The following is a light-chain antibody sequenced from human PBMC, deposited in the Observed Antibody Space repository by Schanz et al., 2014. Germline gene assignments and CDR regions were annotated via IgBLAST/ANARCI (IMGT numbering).Light chain of an antibody. CDR3: QQYNEWPPLT. V-gene: IGKV3-20*01. CDR1: QSFTNNY. J-gene: IGKJ4*01. CDR2: GAS. Sequence: TVLTQSPGSMSLSPGERATLSCRASQSFTNNYLAWYQQKPGQAPRLLIYGASSRATGIPDRFSGSGSGTDFTLTISSLQSEDIGVYFCQQYNEWPPLTFGGGTKVGIK.